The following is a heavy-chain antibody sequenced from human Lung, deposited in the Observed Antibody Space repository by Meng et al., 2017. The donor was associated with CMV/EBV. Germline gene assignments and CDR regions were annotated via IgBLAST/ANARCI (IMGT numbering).Heavy chain of an antibody. J-gene: IGHJ5*02. CDR1: GYSISSGYY. V-gene: IGHV4-38-2*02. Sequence: LXXTVSGYSISSGYYWGWIRQPPGKGLEWIGSIYHSGSTYYNPSLKSRVTISVDTSKNQFSLKLSSVTAADTAVYYCARVSSSFLEWLVWYNWFDPWGQGTXVTVSS. CDR3: ARVSSSFLEWLVWYNWFDP. CDR2: IYHSGST. D-gene: IGHD3-3*01.